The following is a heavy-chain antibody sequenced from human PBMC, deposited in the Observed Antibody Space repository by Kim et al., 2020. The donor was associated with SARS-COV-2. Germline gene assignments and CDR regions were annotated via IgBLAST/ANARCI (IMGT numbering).Heavy chain of an antibody. CDR1: GFTFSSYA. Sequence: GGSLRLSCAASGFTFSSYAMSWVRQAPGKGLEWVSSISDSGTNTYYTDSVKGRSTISRDNSKNTLYLQLNSLSAEDTAIYHCAKLQGGTYLNQIDYLGQG. J-gene: IGHJ4*02. CDR2: ISDSGTNT. D-gene: IGHD1-26*01. CDR3: AKLQGGTYLNQIDY. V-gene: IGHV3-23*01.